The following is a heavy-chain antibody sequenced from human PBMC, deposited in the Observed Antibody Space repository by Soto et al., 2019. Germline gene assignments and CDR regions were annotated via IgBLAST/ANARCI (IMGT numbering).Heavy chain of an antibody. CDR3: AGEGIAVTGQRYFDY. Sequence: QVQLVQSGGGVVQPGRSLRLSCGASGFTFSRIGMHWVRQAPGKGLEWVAVIWYDGGTKLYADSVKGRFTISRDNSKNMLYLQMNNLRVEDTGVYYCAGEGIAVTGQRYFDYWGQGSPVTVSS. D-gene: IGHD6-19*01. CDR2: IWYDGGTK. V-gene: IGHV3-33*01. CDR1: GFTFSRIG. J-gene: IGHJ4*02.